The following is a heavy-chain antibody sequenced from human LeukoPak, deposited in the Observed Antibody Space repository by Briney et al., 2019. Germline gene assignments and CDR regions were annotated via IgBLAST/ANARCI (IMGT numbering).Heavy chain of an antibody. CDR1: GFTFSSYA. V-gene: IGHV3-23*01. CDR2: ISGSGGST. J-gene: IGHJ4*02. CDR3: AKDHSWPPYFDY. Sequence: GGSLRLSCAASGFTFSSYAMSWVRQAPGKGLEWVSAISGSGGSTYYADSVKGRFTISRDNSKNTLYLQMNSLRAEVTAAYYCAKDHSWPPYFDYWGQGTLVTVSS.